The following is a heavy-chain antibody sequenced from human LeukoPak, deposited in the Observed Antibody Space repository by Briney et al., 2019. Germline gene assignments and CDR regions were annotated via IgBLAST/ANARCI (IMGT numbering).Heavy chain of an antibody. D-gene: IGHD6-19*01. J-gene: IGHJ4*02. CDR3: AGRIAVAGTLEY. CDR2: ISGSGGST. V-gene: IGHV3-23*01. CDR1: GFTFSSCA. Sequence: GGSLRLSCEASGFTFSSCAMSWVRQAPEKGLEWVSSISGSGGSTYYADSLKGQFTISRDNSKNTLYLQMNSLRAEDTAVYYCAGRIAVAGTLEYWGQGTLVTVSS.